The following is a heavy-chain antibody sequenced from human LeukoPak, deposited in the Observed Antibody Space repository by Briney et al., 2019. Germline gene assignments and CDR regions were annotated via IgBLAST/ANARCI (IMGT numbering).Heavy chain of an antibody. CDR3: ARGGTFVSDY. V-gene: IGHV3-7*01. D-gene: IGHD1-1*01. CDR1: GFTFSTFW. Sequence: GGSLRLSCAASGFTFSTFWMSWVRQAPGKGLEWVANINQGGSEKYYVDSMKGRFTVSRDNAKNSLYLQMDSLRAEDTAVYYCARGGTFVSDYWGQGTLVTVCS. CDR2: INQGGSEK. J-gene: IGHJ4*02.